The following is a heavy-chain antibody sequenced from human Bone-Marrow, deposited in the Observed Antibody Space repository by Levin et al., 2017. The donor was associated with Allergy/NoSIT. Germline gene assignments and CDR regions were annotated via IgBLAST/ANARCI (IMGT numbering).Heavy chain of an antibody. CDR1: GFPLSDHN. J-gene: IGHJ2*01. CDR2: IRNKPSGYTT. V-gene: IGHV3-72*01. CDR3: ARVRGYDFTGHYYFDL. Sequence: LSLTCAASGFPLSDHNMDWVRQTPGKGLEWVGRIRNKPSGYTTAYAASVEGRFILSRDDSKDSMYLQMKSLKTEDTAVYYCARVRGYDFTGHYYFDLWGRGTLVTVSS. D-gene: IGHD3/OR15-3a*01.